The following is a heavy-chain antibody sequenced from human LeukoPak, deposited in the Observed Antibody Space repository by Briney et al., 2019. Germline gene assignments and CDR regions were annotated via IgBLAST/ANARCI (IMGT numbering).Heavy chain of an antibody. CDR1: GGSISSYY. Sequence: PSETLSLTCTVSGGSISSYYWSWIRQPPGKGLEWIGYIFDSGSTSTSYNPSLKSRVTISVDMSKNQFSLKLSSVTAADTAAFYCARSNGYSSGWHDYWGQGTLVTVSS. J-gene: IGHJ4*02. CDR2: IFDSGSTST. CDR3: ARSNGYSSGWHDY. D-gene: IGHD6-19*01. V-gene: IGHV4-59*08.